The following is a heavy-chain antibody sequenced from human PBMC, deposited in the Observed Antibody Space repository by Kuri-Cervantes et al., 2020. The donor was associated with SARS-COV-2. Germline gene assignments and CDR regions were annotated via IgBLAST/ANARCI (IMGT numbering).Heavy chain of an antibody. CDR1: GFTFSSYA. CDR2: ISGSGGST. V-gene: IGHV3-23*01. J-gene: IGHJ1*01. CDR3: AKDEELFPSRGSGSYYTEYFQH. D-gene: IGHD3-10*01. Sequence: GESLKISCAASGFTFSSYAMSWVRQAPGKGLEWVSAISGSGGSTYYADSVKGRFTISRDNSKNTLYLQMNSLRAEDTAVYYCAKDEELFPSRGSGSYYTEYFQHWGQGTLVTVSS.